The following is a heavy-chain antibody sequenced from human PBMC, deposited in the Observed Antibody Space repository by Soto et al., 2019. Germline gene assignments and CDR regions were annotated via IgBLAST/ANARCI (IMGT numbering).Heavy chain of an antibody. J-gene: IGHJ4*02. CDR2: INHSGST. CDR3: ARRYSSGWYHFDD. CDR1: GGSFSGYY. Sequence: SETLSLTCAVYGGSFSGYYWSWIRQPPGKGLEWIGEINHSGSTNYNPSLKSRVTISVDTSKNQFSLKLSSVTAADTAVYYCARRYSSGWYHFDDWGQGTLVTVSS. D-gene: IGHD6-19*01. V-gene: IGHV4-34*01.